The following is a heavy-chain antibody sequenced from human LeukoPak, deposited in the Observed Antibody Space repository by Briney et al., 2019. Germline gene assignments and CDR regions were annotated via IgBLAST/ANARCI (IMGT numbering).Heavy chain of an antibody. CDR3: AKDGHSGFDY. V-gene: IGHV3-30*18. J-gene: IGHJ4*02. CDR1: GFTFSSYG. D-gene: IGHD3-10*01. Sequence: GGSLRLSCAASGFTFSSYGMHWVRQAPGKGLEWVAVISYDGSNKYYADSVKGRFTISRDNSKNTLYLQMNSLRAEDTAVYYCAKDGHSGFDYWGQGTLVIVSS. CDR2: ISYDGSNK.